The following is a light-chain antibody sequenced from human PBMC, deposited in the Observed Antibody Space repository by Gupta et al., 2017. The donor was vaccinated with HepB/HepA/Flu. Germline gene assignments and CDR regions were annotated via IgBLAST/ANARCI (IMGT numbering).Light chain of an antibody. CDR3: SSDTSSSTVV. CDR1: SSDVGGYNY. CDR2: DVS. V-gene: IGLV2-14*01. J-gene: IGLJ2*01. Sequence: QSALTQPASASGSPGQSITISCTGTSSDVGGYNYVSWYQQHPGKAPNLMIYDVSNRPSGVANRFSGSKSGNTASLTISGLQAEDEADYYCSSDTSSSTVVFGGGTKLTVL.